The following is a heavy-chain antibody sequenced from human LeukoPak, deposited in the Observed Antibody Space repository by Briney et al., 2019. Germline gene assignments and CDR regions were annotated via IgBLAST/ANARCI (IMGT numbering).Heavy chain of an antibody. Sequence: GASVKVSCKASGYIFTDYYMHWVRQAPGQELGWMGRINPNSGGTNYAQKFQGRVTMTRDTSISTAYMELSRLRSDDTAVYYCARGYYGSGSYSYYFDYWGQGTLVTVSS. CDR2: INPNSGGT. CDR3: ARGYYGSGSYSYYFDY. J-gene: IGHJ4*02. D-gene: IGHD3-10*01. V-gene: IGHV1-2*06. CDR1: GYIFTDYY.